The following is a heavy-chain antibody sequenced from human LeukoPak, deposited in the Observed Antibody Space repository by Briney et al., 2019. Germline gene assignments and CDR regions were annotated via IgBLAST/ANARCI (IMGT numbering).Heavy chain of an antibody. J-gene: IGHJ4*02. D-gene: IGHD4-17*01. CDR3: ASMDTTDPLFDY. V-gene: IGHV4-39*07. CDR1: GGSISSSNYY. Sequence: SETLSLTCTVSGGSISSSNYYWGWIRQPPGKGLEWVGSIYSSGSTYYNPSLKSRVTISVDTSKNQFSLKLSSVTAADTAVYYCASMDTTDPLFDYWGQGTLVTVSS. CDR2: IYSSGST.